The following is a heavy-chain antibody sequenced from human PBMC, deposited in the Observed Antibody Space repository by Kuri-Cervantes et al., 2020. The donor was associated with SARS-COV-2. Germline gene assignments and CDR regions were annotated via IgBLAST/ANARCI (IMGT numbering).Heavy chain of an antibody. CDR1: GFTVSSNY. J-gene: IGHJ4*02. Sequence: GGSLRLSCAASGFTVSSNYMSWVRQAPGKGLEWVSVIYSGGSTYYADSVKGRFTISRDNSKNTLYLQMNSLRAEDTAVYYCARDSTGYGDPFDYWGQGTLVTVSS. D-gene: IGHD4-17*01. CDR2: IYSGGST. V-gene: IGHV3-66*02. CDR3: ARDSTGYGDPFDY.